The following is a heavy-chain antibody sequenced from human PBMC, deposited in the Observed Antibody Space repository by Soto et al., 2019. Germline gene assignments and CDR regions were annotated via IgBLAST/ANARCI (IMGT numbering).Heavy chain of an antibody. V-gene: IGHV3-33*01. CDR3: ATGFLGLCTGSNCPFDY. J-gene: IGHJ4*02. CDR2: IWYHGIDK. CDR1: GFTFSREA. Sequence: QVQLVESGGGVVQPERSLRLSCAASGFTFSREAMHWVRQAPGRGLEWVAVIWYHGIDKYYADSVKGRFTISRDNSKNTLYLQMNILRGEDTAVYYCATGFLGLCTGSNCPFDYWGQGTLVTVSS. D-gene: IGHD2-15*01.